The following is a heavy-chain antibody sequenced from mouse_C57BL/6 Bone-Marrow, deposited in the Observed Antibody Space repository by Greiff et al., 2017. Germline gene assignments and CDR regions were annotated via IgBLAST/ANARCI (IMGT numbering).Heavy chain of an antibody. Sequence: EVQLVESEGGLVQPGSSMKLSCTASGFTFSDYYMAWVRQVPEKGLEWVANINYDGSSTYYLDSLKSRFIISRDNAKHNLYLQKSSLKSEDTATYYCARGGGNYGFAYWGQGTLVTVSA. J-gene: IGHJ3*01. CDR1: GFTFSDYY. V-gene: IGHV5-16*01. CDR3: ARGGGNYGFAY. CDR2: INYDGSST. D-gene: IGHD2-1*01.